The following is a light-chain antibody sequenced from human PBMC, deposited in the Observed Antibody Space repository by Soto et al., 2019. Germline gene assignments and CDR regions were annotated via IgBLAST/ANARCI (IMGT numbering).Light chain of an antibody. CDR3: SSYTSSSTYV. J-gene: IGLJ1*01. Sequence: QSVLTQPRSVSGSPGQSVTISCTGTSSAVGGSNYVSWYQQHPGKAPKLIIYEVSNRPSGVSNRFSGSKSGNTASLTISGLQAEDEADYYCSSYTSSSTYVFGTGTKVTVL. CDR1: SSAVGGSNY. V-gene: IGLV2-14*01. CDR2: EVS.